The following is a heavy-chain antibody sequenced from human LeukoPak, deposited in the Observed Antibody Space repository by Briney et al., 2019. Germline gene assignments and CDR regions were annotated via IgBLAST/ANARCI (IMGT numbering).Heavy chain of an antibody. Sequence: GGSLRLSCAASGFTFRSYWMTWIRQAPGKGPEWVAYITSSGSTKYYANSVRGRFTISRDNGGNSLYLEMNGLTAEDSAIYYCARNGQTTVTSNYYYYFLDVWGTGTTVAVSS. J-gene: IGHJ6*03. CDR3: ARNGQTTVTSNYYYYFLDV. V-gene: IGHV3-48*03. D-gene: IGHD4-17*01. CDR1: GFTFRSYW. CDR2: ITSSGSTK.